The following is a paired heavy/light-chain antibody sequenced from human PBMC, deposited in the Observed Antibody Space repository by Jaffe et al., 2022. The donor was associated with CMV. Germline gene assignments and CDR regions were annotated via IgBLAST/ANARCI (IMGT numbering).Heavy chain of an antibody. CDR3: ARGVPSYGGNSFDR. CDR2: IFSTGTT. Sequence: QVQLQESGPGLVKPSETLSLTCTVSGGSISSHYWTWIRQPPGKGLEWIGWIFSTGTTNYNPSLKSRVTMSVDTSKNQFSLKLGSVTAADTAVYYCARGVPSYGGNSFDRWGQGTLLTVSS. CDR1: GGSISSHY. D-gene: IGHD4-17*01. J-gene: IGHJ4*02. V-gene: IGHV4-59*11.
Light chain of an antibody. CDR1: QSINTW. CDR2: QAS. V-gene: IGKV1-5*03. Sequence: DVQMTQSPSTLSASVGDRVTIACRASQSINTWLAWYQQKPGKAPKLLIYQASSLESGVPSRFSGSESGTEFTLTISSLQPDDFATYYCQQYNNYPFTFGPGTKVEIK. CDR3: QQYNNYPFT. J-gene: IGKJ3*01.